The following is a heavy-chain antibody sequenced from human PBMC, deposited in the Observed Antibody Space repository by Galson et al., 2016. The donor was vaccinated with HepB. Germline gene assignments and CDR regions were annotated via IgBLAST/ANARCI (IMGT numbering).Heavy chain of an antibody. CDR1: GFAFSSHW. J-gene: IGHJ5*02. CDR2: INSDGTIS. V-gene: IGHV3-74*01. D-gene: IGHD4-23*01. Sequence: SLRLSCAASGFAFSSHWMHWVRQDLGKGLVWVSRINSDGTISNYADSGKGRFTISRDNAKNTLYLQMNSLRAEDTAVYFCVRDHSVVTTTAYNWFDPWGRGTLVTVSS. CDR3: VRDHSVVTTTAYNWFDP.